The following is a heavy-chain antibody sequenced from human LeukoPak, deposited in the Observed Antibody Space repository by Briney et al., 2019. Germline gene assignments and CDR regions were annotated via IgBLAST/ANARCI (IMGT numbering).Heavy chain of an antibody. V-gene: IGHV3-74*01. Sequence: GGSLRLSCAASGFTFSSYWMHWVRQAPGKGLVWVSRIKSDGSSASYADSVKGRFTISRDNAKNTVYLQMNSLRAEDTAVYYCATSRTFDYWGQGALVTVSS. CDR2: IKSDGSSA. CDR3: ATSRTFDY. J-gene: IGHJ4*02. CDR1: GFTFSSYW.